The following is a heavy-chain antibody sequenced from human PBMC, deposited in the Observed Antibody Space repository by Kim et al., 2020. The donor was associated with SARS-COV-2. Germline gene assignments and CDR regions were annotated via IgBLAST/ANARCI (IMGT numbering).Heavy chain of an antibody. D-gene: IGHD4-17*01. J-gene: IGHJ4*02. CDR2: IYPGDSDT. CDR3: ARRDYGGNSKGRVFDY. Sequence: GESLKISCKGSGYSFTSYWIGWVRQMPGKGLEWMGIIYPGDSDTRYSPSFQGQVTISADKSISTAYLQWSSLKASDTAMYYCARRDYGGNSKGRVFDYWGQGTLVTVSS. CDR1: GYSFTSYW. V-gene: IGHV5-51*01.